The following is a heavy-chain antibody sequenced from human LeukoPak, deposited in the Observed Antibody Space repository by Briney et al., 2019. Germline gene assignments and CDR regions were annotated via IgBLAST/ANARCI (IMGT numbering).Heavy chain of an antibody. D-gene: IGHD2-2*01. Sequence: GRSLRLSCAASGFTFSSYGMHWVRQAPGKGLEWVAVISYDGSNKYYADSVKGRFTIYRDNSTNTLYLQMNSLRAEDTAVYYCAKDSHYKYCSSTSCYAYYFDYWGQGTLVTVSS. CDR2: ISYDGSNK. V-gene: IGHV3-30*18. J-gene: IGHJ4*02. CDR3: AKDSHYKYCSSTSCYAYYFDY. CDR1: GFTFSSYG.